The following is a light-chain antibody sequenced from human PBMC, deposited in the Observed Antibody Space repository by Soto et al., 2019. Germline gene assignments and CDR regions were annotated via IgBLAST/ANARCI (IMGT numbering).Light chain of an antibody. Sequence: DIQMTQSPSTLSASVGDRVTITCRASQSISSWLAWYQQKPGKAPKLLIYDASSLEGGVPPWWGGSGSGAEYSLTISCLPPSDFEAYYCQQYNSYSYTFGQGTKLEIK. CDR1: QSISSW. CDR2: DAS. V-gene: IGKV1-5*01. J-gene: IGKJ2*01. CDR3: QQYNSYSYT.